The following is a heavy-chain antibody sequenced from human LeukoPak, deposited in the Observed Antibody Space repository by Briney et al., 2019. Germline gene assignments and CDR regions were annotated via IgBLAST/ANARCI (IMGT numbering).Heavy chain of an antibody. J-gene: IGHJ4*02. Sequence: SETLSLTCTVSGGSITSTNYYWAWIRQPPGKGLEWIGRIHYGGSTYYNPSLESRVSISVDMSKNHFYMKLISVTAADTAVDFCARLVASYDILTGYYKRYFDYWAQGTLVTVSS. CDR1: GGSITSTNYY. CDR3: ARLVASYDILTGYYKRYFDY. V-gene: IGHV4-39*01. D-gene: IGHD3-9*01. CDR2: IHYGGST.